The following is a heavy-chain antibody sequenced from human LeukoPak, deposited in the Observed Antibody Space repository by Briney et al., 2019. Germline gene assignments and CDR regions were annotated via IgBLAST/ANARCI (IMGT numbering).Heavy chain of an antibody. CDR2: INSDGRST. J-gene: IGHJ4*02. V-gene: IGHV3-74*01. CDR1: GFTFTNYG. CDR3: ARNSNGMSY. Sequence: GGSLRLSCVASGFTFTNYGMMWVRQAPGKGLVWVSYINSDGRSTTYADSVKGRFTISRDNAKNTLYLQMSSLRAEDTAMYYWARNSNGMSYWGEGTLVIVSS. D-gene: IGHD2-8*01.